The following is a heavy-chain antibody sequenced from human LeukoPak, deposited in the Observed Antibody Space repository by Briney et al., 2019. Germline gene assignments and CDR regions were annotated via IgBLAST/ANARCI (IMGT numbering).Heavy chain of an antibody. Sequence: GGSLRLSCAASGFTFSSYAMHWVRQAPGKGLEWVAVMSYDGSNKYYADSVKGRFTISRDNSKNTLYLQMNSLRAEDTAVYYCARDIQDILTGYYTPRYYYYGMDVWGQGTTVTVSS. D-gene: IGHD3-9*01. V-gene: IGHV3-30*04. CDR2: MSYDGSNK. J-gene: IGHJ6*02. CDR1: GFTFSSYA. CDR3: ARDIQDILTGYYTPRYYYYGMDV.